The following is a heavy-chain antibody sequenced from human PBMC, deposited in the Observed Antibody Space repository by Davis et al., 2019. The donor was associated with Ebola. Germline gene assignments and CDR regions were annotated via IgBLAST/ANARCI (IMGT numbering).Heavy chain of an antibody. CDR1: GGSFSGYY. CDR3: ARGKARRRGMDV. CDR2: INHSGST. Sequence: PSETLSLTCAVYGGSFSGYYWGWIRQPPGKGLEWIGEINHSGSTNYNPSLKSRVTISVDTSKNQFSLKLSSVTAADTAVYYCARGKARRRGMDVWGQGTTVTVSS. D-gene: IGHD6-6*01. J-gene: IGHJ6*02. V-gene: IGHV4-34*01.